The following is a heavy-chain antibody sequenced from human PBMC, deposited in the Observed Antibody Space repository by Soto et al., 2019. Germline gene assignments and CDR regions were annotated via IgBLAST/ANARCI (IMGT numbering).Heavy chain of an antibody. V-gene: IGHV3-23*01. CDR1: GFTFSNSA. D-gene: IGHD2-2*01. Sequence: EVRLLDSGGGLVQPGGSLRLSCAASGFTFSNSAMTWVRQAPGKGLEWVSVISGSGDGTYYADSVKGRFIISRDNSKDTLYLQMNSLRAEDTAIYYCAKGLLGSSSCYDYWGQGTLVTVSS. CDR2: ISGSGDGT. J-gene: IGHJ4*02. CDR3: AKGLLGSSSCYDY.